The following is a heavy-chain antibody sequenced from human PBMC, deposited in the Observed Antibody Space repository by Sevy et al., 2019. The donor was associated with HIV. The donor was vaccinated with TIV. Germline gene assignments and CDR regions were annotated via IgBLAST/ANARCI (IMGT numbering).Heavy chain of an antibody. CDR1: GFTFAKYS. CDR2: FSFGCGRI. CDR3: GREGWTQPHDY. V-gene: IGHV3-23*01. Sequence: GGSLRLSCAASGFTFAKYSMSWVRQAPGKGLEWVSTFSFGCGRINYADSVKGRFTISRDDSKNTLLLQMNSQGAEDTATYFCGREGWTQPHDYWGQGTLVTVSS. J-gene: IGHJ4*02. D-gene: IGHD2-15*01.